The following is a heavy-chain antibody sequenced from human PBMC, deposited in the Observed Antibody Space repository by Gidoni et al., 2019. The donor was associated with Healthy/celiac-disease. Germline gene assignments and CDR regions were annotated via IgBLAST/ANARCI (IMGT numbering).Heavy chain of an antibody. V-gene: IGHV3-21*01. Sequence: VQPVESGGGLVTPGGSPGTPRAAPGFPCSCYSLNWGRQAPGKGLEVVSSISSSSSYICYADAVKGQFTISRDNAKNSLYLQMNSLSAKDKAVDDYARVIGANSCSWFDYWGQGTLVTVSS. J-gene: IGHJ4*02. CDR3: ARVIGANSCSWFDY. CDR1: GFPCSCYS. D-gene: IGHD6-13*01. CDR2: ISSSSSYI.